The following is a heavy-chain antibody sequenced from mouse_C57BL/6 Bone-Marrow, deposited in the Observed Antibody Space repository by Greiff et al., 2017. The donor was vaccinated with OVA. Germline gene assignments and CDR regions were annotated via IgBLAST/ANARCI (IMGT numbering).Heavy chain of an antibody. J-gene: IGHJ3*01. CDR1: GYTFTSHW. Sequence: VQLQPPGAELVKPGASGKLFCKASGYTFTSHWMQWVKQRPGQGLEWIGEIDPSDSYTNYNQKFKGKATLTVDTASSPAYLQISSLTSEDSAVYYCACYLFAYWGQGTLVTVSA. CDR3: ACYLFAY. V-gene: IGHV1-50*01. CDR2: IDPSDSYT.